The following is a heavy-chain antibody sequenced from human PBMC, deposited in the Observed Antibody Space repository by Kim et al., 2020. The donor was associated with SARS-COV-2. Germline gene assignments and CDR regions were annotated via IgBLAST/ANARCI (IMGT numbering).Heavy chain of an antibody. V-gene: IGHV5-51*01. J-gene: IGHJ6*02. D-gene: IGHD3-16*01. CDR1: GYSFTSYW. Sequence: GESLKISCKGSGYSFTSYWIGWVRQMPGKGLEWMGIIYPGDSDTRYSPSFQGQVTISADKSISTAYLQWSSLKASDTAMYYCARHDSGGGGYYYYYGMDVWGQGTTVTVSS. CDR3: ARHDSGGGGYYYYYGMDV. CDR2: IYPGDSDT.